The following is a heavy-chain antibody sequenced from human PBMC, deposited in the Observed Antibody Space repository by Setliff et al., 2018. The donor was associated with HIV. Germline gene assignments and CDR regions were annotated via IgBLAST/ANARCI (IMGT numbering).Heavy chain of an antibody. CDR2: FYHGGST. V-gene: IGHV4-34*01. J-gene: IGHJ4*02. Sequence: PSETLSLTCAVYGGSFSGYYWSWIRQPPGKGLEWIGSFYHGGSTLYNPSLRSRVTISVEASKIQWSLKLNSVTAADTAVYYCATTDCSGADCPQMYDYWGQGTLVTVSS. D-gene: IGHD2-15*01. CDR1: GGSFSGYY. CDR3: ATTDCSGADCPQMYDY.